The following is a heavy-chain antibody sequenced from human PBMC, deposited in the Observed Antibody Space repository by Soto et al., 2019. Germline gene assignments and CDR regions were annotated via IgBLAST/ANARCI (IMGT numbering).Heavy chain of an antibody. CDR3: ASRSYYYYYYGMDV. CDR2: INPNSGGT. Sequence: RASVKVSCRASGYTFTGYYMYWVRQAPGQGLEWMGWINPNSGGTNYAQKFQGRVTMTRDTSISTAYMELSRLRSDDTAVYYCASRSYYYYYYGMDVWGQGTTVTVSS. J-gene: IGHJ6*02. CDR1: GYTFTGYY. V-gene: IGHV1-2*02.